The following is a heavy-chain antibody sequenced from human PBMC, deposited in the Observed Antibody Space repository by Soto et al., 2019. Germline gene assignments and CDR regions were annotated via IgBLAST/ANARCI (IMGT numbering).Heavy chain of an antibody. D-gene: IGHD2-15*01. CDR3: AKVTRYCSGGSCYSGPIDY. V-gene: IGHV3-23*01. CDR2: ISGSGGST. Sequence: GGSLRLSCAASGFTFSSYAMSWVRQAPGKGLEWVSAISGSGGSTYYADSVKGRFTISRDNSKNTLYLQMNSLRAEDTAVYYCAKVTRYCSGGSCYSGPIDYWGQGTLVTVSS. CDR1: GFTFSSYA. J-gene: IGHJ4*02.